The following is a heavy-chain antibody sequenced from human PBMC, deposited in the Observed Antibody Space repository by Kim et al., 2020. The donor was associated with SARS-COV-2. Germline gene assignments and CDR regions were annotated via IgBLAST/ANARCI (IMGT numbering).Heavy chain of an antibody. V-gene: IGHV3-23*01. Sequence: GGSLRLSCAASGFTFSSYAMSWVRQAPGKGLEWVSAISGSGGSTYYADSVKGRFTISRDNSKNTLYLQMNSLRAEDTAVYYCAKDDGAYCSGGSCYSYGYWGQGTLVTVSS. CDR2: ISGSGGST. D-gene: IGHD2-15*01. CDR3: AKDDGAYCSGGSCYSYGY. CDR1: GFTFSSYA. J-gene: IGHJ4*02.